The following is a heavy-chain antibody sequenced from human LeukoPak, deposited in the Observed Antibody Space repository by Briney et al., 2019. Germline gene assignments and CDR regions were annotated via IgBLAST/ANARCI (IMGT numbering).Heavy chain of an antibody. CDR2: IYPGDSDT. V-gene: IGHV5-51*01. D-gene: IGHD1-14*01. CDR3: ARNRRDSRNAFDI. CDR1: GYSFTSYW. Sequence: GESLKISCKGSGYSFTSYWIGWVRQMPGKGLEWMGIIYPGDSDTRYSPSFQGQVTISADKSITAAYVQWSSLKASDTAIYYCARNRRDSRNAFDIWGQGTMVTVSS. J-gene: IGHJ3*02.